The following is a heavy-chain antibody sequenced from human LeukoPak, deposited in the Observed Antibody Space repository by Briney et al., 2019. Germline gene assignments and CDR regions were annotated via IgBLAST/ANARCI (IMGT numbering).Heavy chain of an antibody. CDR1: GDSVSSYY. V-gene: IGHV4-59*08. CDR2: INYSGST. J-gene: IGHJ4*02. Sequence: SETLSLTCTVSGDSVSSYYWSWIRQPPGKGLEWIGYINYSGSTNYNPSLKSRVTISGDTSKNQFSLKLSSVTAADTAVYYCAKRYDSSGFDYWGQGTLVTVSS. CDR3: AKRYDSSGFDY. D-gene: IGHD3-22*01.